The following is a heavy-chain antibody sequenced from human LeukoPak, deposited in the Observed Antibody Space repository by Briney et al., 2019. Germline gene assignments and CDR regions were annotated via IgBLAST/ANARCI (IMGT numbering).Heavy chain of an antibody. CDR2: ISYDGSNK. CDR3: ARDQGYSYGRPSDY. Sequence: PGGSLRLSCAASGFTFSSYAMHWVRQAPGKGLEWVAVISYDGSNKYYADYVKGRVTISRDNSKNTLYLQMNSLRAEDTAVYYCARDQGYSYGRPSDYWGQGTLVTVSS. V-gene: IGHV3-30-3*01. CDR1: GFTFSSYA. J-gene: IGHJ4*02. D-gene: IGHD5-18*01.